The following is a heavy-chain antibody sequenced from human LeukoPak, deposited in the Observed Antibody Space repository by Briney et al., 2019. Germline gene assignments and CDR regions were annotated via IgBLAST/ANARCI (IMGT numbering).Heavy chain of an antibody. D-gene: IGHD4-17*01. J-gene: IGHJ5*02. V-gene: IGHV4-34*01. CDR2: INHSGST. CDR1: GGSFSGYY. CDR3: ARPTVTTGWFDP. Sequence: SETLSLTCAVYGGSFSGYYWSWIRQPPGKGLEWIGEINHSGSTNYNPSLKSRVTISVDTSKNQFSLKLSSVTAADTAVYYWARPTVTTGWFDPWGQGTLVTVSS.